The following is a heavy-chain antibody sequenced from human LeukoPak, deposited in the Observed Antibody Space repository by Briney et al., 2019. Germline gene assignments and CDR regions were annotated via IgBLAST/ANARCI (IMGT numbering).Heavy chain of an antibody. V-gene: IGHV4-59*08. CDR3: ARQGVLLWFGELWAGWDYYYYGMDV. D-gene: IGHD3-10*01. J-gene: IGHJ6*02. CDR1: GGSISSYY. CDR2: IYYSGST. Sequence: SETLTLTCTVSGGSISSYYWSWIRQPPGKGLEWIGYIYYSGSTNYNPSLKSRVTISVDTSKNQFSLKLSSVTAADTAVYYCARQGVLLWFGELWAGWDYYYYGMDVWGQGTTVTVSS.